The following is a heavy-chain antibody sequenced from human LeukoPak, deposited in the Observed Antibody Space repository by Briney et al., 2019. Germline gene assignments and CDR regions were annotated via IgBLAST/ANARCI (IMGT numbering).Heavy chain of an antibody. Sequence: GGSLRLSCAASGFTFSSYGMSWVRQAPGKGLEWVSVIYSGGSTYYADSVKGRFTISRDNSKNTLYLQMNSLRAEDTAVYYCARVAQLWLFYWFDPWGQGTLVTVSS. CDR3: ARVAQLWLFYWFDP. V-gene: IGHV3-53*01. CDR1: GFTFSSYG. D-gene: IGHD5-18*01. J-gene: IGHJ5*02. CDR2: IYSGGST.